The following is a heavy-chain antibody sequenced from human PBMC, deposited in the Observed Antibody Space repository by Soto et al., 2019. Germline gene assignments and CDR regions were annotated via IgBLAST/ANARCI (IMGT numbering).Heavy chain of an antibody. V-gene: IGHV2-5*01. CDR1: GFSLSTSGVG. Sequence: QITLKESGPTLVKPTQTLTLTCTFSGFSLSTSGVGVGWIRQPPGKALEWLALIYWNDDKRYSPSLKSRLTLTQDTSKNQVVLTMTDMDPVDTATYYCAHLPRSYSSSRNGPFDYWGQGTLVTVSS. D-gene: IGHD6-6*01. CDR3: AHLPRSYSSSRNGPFDY. J-gene: IGHJ4*02. CDR2: IYWNDDK.